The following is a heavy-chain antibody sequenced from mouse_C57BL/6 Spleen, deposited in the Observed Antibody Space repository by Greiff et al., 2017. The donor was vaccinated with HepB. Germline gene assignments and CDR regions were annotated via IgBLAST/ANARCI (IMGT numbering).Heavy chain of an antibody. D-gene: IGHD2-12*01. CDR2: INPNNGGT. V-gene: IGHV1-26*01. CDR1: GYTFTDYY. CDR3: ARYYSY. J-gene: IGHJ4*01. Sequence: EVQLQLSGPELVKPGASVKISCKASGYTFTDYYMNWVKQSHGKSLEWIGDINPNNGGTSYNQQFKGKATLTVDKSASTAYMELRSLTSEDSAVYYCARYYSYWGQGTSVTVSS.